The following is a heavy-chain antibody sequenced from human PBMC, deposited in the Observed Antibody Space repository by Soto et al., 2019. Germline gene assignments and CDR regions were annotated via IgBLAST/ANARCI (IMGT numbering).Heavy chain of an antibody. CDR2: ISAYNGNT. D-gene: IGHD3-10*01. V-gene: IGHV1-18*04. CDR1: GYTFTSYG. CDR3: ARDRDYYGSGTNWFDP. Sequence: QVQLVQSGAEVKKPGASVKVSCKASGYTFTSYGISWVRQAPGQGLEWMGWISAYNGNTNYAQKLQGRVTMTTDTSTSTAYMELRSLRSDDTAVYYXARDRDYYGSGTNWFDPWGQGTLVTVSS. J-gene: IGHJ5*02.